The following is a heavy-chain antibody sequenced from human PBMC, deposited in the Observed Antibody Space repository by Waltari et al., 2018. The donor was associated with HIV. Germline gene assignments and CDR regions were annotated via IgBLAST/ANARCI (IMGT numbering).Heavy chain of an antibody. CDR1: GGTFSTYT. J-gene: IGHJ4*01. D-gene: IGHD6-19*01. CDR2: FIPIFGTP. V-gene: IGHV1-69*13. CDR3: AAGSGWLFDS. Sequence: VHLAQSGAEVRKPGSSVKVSCTASGGTFSTYTINWVRQAPGQGLEWVGGFIPIFGTPKYAQRFQGRVTIVADESAGTAYMELNSLQSDDTAVYFCAAGSGWLFDSWGKARWSPSP.